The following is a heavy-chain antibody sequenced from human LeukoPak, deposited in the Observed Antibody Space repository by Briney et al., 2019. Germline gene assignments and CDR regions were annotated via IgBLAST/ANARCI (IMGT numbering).Heavy chain of an antibody. CDR1: GFTFSSYS. CDR2: ISSSGNYI. V-gene: IGHV3-21*04. J-gene: IGHJ4*02. Sequence: PGGSLRLSCAASGFTFSSYSMNWVRQAPGKGLEWVSSISSSGNYISYADSVKGRFTISRDNAKNSLYLQMNSLRAEDTAVYYCASRAGYTGSWSAFDYWGQGTLVTVSS. D-gene: IGHD6-13*01. CDR3: ASRAGYTGSWSAFDY.